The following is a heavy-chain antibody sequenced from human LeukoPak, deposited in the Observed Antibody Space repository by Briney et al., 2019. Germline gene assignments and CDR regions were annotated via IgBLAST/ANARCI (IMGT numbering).Heavy chain of an antibody. CDR3: ARHGSGSYNNWFDP. CDR2: FYYIGST. V-gene: IGHV4-59*08. Sequence: PSETLSLTCTVTGGSIRSYYWSWIRQPPGKGLEWIGYFYYIGSTNYNPSLKSRVTISVDTSKNQFSLTVTSATAADKAIYYCARHGSGSYNNWFDPWGQGTLVTVSS. CDR1: GGSIRSYY. D-gene: IGHD3-10*01. J-gene: IGHJ5*02.